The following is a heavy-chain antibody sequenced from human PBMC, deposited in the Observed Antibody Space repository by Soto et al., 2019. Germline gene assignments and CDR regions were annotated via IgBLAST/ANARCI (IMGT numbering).Heavy chain of an antibody. CDR1: GGSISSYY. CDR3: ARDGDYDILTGWSGAFDI. CDR2: IYYSGST. V-gene: IGHV4-59*01. D-gene: IGHD3-9*01. Sequence: SETLSLTCTVSGGSISSYYWSWIRQPPGKGLEWIGYIYYSGSTNYNPSLKSRVTISVDTSKNQFSLKLSSVTAADTAVYYCARDGDYDILTGWSGAFDIWGQGTMVTVSS. J-gene: IGHJ3*02.